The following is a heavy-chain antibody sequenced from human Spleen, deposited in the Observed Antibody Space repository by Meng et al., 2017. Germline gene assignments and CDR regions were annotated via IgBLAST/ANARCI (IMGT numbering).Heavy chain of an antibody. V-gene: IGHV3-11*04. CDR3: ARNEGSSWLYFDY. D-gene: IGHD6-13*01. CDR1: GFTFSDYY. CDR2: ISNSAGSI. J-gene: IGHJ4*02. Sequence: GESLKISCAASGFTFSDYYMSWIRQAPGKGLEWVSYISNSAGSIYYADSVKGRFTISRDNAKNSLYLQMNSLSVEDTAVYYCARNEGSSWLYFDYWGQGTLVTVSS.